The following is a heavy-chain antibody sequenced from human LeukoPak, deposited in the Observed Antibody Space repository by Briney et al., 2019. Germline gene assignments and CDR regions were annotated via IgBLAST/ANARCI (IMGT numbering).Heavy chain of an antibody. CDR1: GGSISSFY. CDR3: ARHVYAVTFFDY. Sequence: SETLSLTCTVSGGSISSFYWSWIRQPPGKGLDWIGYIYSSGSTNYTPSLKSRVTISVDTSKNQFSLKLSSVTAADTAVYYCARHVYAVTFFDYWGQGTLVTVSS. D-gene: IGHD4-17*01. CDR2: IYSSGST. V-gene: IGHV4-59*08. J-gene: IGHJ4*02.